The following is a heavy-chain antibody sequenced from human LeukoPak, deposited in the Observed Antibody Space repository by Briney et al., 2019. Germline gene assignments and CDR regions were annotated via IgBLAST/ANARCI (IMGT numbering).Heavy chain of an antibody. CDR2: IYYSGNT. Sequence: SETLSLTCTVSGGSISSSNYYWGWIRQPPGKRLEWIGSIYYSGNTYYNPSLKSRVTISVDTSKNQFSLKLSSVTAEDTAVYYCARVDIAVVPSTTFDYWGQGTLVTVSS. CDR1: GGSISSSNYY. CDR3: ARVDIAVVPSTTFDY. D-gene: IGHD2-2*01. J-gene: IGHJ4*02. V-gene: IGHV4-39*01.